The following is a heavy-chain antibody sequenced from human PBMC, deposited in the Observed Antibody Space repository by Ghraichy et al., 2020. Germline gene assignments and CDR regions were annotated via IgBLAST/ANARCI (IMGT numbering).Heavy chain of an antibody. D-gene: IGHD3-10*01. CDR1: GFTFSIYW. V-gene: IGHV3-74*01. CDR2: NNTDESTT. CDR3: ASVGVSGSYDY. J-gene: IGHJ4*02. Sequence: GGSLRLSCAASGFTFSIYWMHWVRQAPGKGLVWVSRNNTDESTTHYADSAKGRFTISRDNAKNTLYLQMNSLRAEDTAVYYCASVGVSGSYDYWGQGTLVTDSS.